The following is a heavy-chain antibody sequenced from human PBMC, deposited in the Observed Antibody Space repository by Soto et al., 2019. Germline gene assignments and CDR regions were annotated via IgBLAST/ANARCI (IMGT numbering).Heavy chain of an antibody. CDR3: ATGLAGTDYYYYMDV. Sequence: ASVKVSCKASGGTFSSYTISWVRQAPGQGLEWMGRIIPILGIANYAQKFQGRVTITADKSTSTAYMELSSLRSEDTAVYYCATGLAGTDYYYYMDVWGKGTTVTVSS. J-gene: IGHJ6*03. CDR1: GGTFSSYT. V-gene: IGHV1-69*02. CDR2: IIPILGIA. D-gene: IGHD6-19*01.